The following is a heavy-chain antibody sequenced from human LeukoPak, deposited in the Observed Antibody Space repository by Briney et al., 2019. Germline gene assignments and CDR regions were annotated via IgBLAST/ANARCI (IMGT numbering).Heavy chain of an antibody. J-gene: IGHJ2*01. V-gene: IGHV3-11*01. D-gene: IGHD3-16*01. CDR2: ISDSGNTI. Sequence: PGGSLRLSCAVSGFKFSHYYMAWVRQAPGKGLEWISYISDSGNTIYYADSVKGRFTISRDNAKNSLSLQMNSLGAEDTAVYYCARVAWGAHWQFDLWGRGTLVTVSS. CDR3: ARVAWGAHWQFDL. CDR1: GFKFSHYY.